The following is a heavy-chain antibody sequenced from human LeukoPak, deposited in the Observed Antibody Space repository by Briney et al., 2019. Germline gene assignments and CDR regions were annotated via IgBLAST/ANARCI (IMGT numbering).Heavy chain of an antibody. CDR1: GVSISTYY. D-gene: IGHD4-23*01. Sequence: SETLSLTCTVSGVSISTYYWSWIRQHPGKGLEWIGYISDVGSNDYNPSFKGRVTISRDTSKNQFSLRLSSVTAADAAVYHCARDKAPGGKRWFDPWGQGTLVIVSS. CDR3: ARDKAPGGKRWFDP. V-gene: IGHV4-59*01. J-gene: IGHJ5*02. CDR2: ISDVGSN.